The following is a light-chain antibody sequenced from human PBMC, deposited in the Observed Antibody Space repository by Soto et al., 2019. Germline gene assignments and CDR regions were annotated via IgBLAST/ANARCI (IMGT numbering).Light chain of an antibody. Sequence: ETVMTQSPATLSVSPGDRATLSCRASQSVSSALAWYQQKPGLPPRLLIYDASTRATGIPARFSGSGSGTDFTLTISSLQSQDLAVYYCQQYNKWPRTFGQGTKVDIK. CDR1: QSVSSA. V-gene: IGKV3-15*01. J-gene: IGKJ1*01. CDR3: QQYNKWPRT. CDR2: DAS.